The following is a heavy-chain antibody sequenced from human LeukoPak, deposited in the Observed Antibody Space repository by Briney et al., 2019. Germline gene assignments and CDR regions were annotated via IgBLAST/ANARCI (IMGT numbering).Heavy chain of an antibody. CDR2: ITTSGGAS. V-gene: IGHV3-23*01. CDR3: AKGTAVTTFFDS. D-gene: IGHD4-17*01. CDR1: GFTFSDYA. J-gene: IGHJ4*02. Sequence: PGGSLRLSCAASGFTFSDYALNWVRQAPGKGLEWVSFITTSGGASYYADSVKGRFTVSRDNSKYTLFLQMSGLRAEDTAVYYCAKGTAVTTFFDSWGQGALVAVSS.